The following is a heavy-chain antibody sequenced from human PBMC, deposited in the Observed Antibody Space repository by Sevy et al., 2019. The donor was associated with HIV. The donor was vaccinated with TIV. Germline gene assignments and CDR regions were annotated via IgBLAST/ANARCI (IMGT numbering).Heavy chain of an antibody. J-gene: IGHJ3*02. CDR3: ARAARITIFGGGAFDI. CDR1: GFTFSSYS. D-gene: IGHD3-3*01. Sequence: GGSLRLSCAASGFTFSSYSMNWVRQAPGKGLEWVSCISSSSSYIYYADSVKGRFTISRDNAKNSLYLQMNSLRAEDTAVYYCARAARITIFGGGAFDIWGQGTMVTVSS. V-gene: IGHV3-21*01. CDR2: ISSSSSYI.